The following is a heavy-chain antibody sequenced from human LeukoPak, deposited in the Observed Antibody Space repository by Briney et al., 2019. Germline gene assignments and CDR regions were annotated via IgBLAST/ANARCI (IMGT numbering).Heavy chain of an antibody. CDR3: ARGSPLIDY. Sequence: GGSLRLSCAASGFTFITYAMSWVRQAPGKGLEWVSGISGSGGSTYYADSVKGRFTISRDNAKNTLYLQMNSLRAEDTAVYYCARGSPLIDYWGQGMLVTVSS. D-gene: IGHD3-10*01. CDR2: ISGSGGST. CDR1: GFTFITYA. J-gene: IGHJ4*02. V-gene: IGHV3-23*01.